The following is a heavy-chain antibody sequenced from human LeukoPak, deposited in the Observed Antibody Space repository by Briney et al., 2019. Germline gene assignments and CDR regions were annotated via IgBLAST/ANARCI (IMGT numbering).Heavy chain of an antibody. V-gene: IGHV3-48*01. CDR3: ARAAASDY. CDR1: GFTFSSYS. J-gene: IGHJ4*02. CDR2: ISGPSNTI. D-gene: IGHD2-15*01. Sequence: GGSLRLSCAASGFTFSSYSMNWVRQAPGKGLDWLSYISGPSNTIYYADSVKGRFTISRDNSKNTLYLQMNSLRAEDTAVYYCARAAASDYWGQGTLVTVSS.